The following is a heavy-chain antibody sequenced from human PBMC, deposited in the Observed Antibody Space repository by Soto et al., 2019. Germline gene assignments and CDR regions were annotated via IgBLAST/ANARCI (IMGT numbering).Heavy chain of an antibody. D-gene: IGHD5-18*01. J-gene: IGHJ4*02. CDR1: GGSISNYY. Sequence: SETLSLTCTVSGGSISNYYVNWIRQSPGKGLEWIGYIYSSGSTHYNPSLQNRVTISIDTSKNQVSLKVNSVTAADTAVYYCARDHPHSYGVYYFDYWGQGTPVTVSS. CDR3: ARDHPHSYGVYYFDY. CDR2: IYSSGST. V-gene: IGHV4-59*01.